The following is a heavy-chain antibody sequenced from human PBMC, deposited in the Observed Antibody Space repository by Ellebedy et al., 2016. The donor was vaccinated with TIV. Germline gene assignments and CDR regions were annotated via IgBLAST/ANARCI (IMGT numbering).Heavy chain of an antibody. Sequence: ASVKVSCXASGYTFTSYGISWVRQAPGQGLEWMGWISAYNGNTNYAQKLQGRVTMTTDTSTSTAYMELRSLRSDDTAVYYCARDWGMGYSSSSGAGYWGQGTLVTVSS. CDR1: GYTFTSYG. CDR3: ARDWGMGYSSSSGAGY. CDR2: ISAYNGNT. V-gene: IGHV1-18*01. J-gene: IGHJ4*02. D-gene: IGHD6-6*01.